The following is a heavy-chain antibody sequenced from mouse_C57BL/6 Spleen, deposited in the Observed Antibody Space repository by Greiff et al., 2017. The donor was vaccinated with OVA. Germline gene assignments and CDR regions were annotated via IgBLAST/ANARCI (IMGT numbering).Heavy chain of an antibody. CDR1: GYSITSGYY. V-gene: IGHV3-6*01. CDR3: ARDNLFAY. J-gene: IGHJ3*01. Sequence: DVKLQESGPGLVKPSQSLSLTCSVTGYSITSGYYWNWIRQFPGNKLEWMGYISYDGSNNYNPSLKNRISITRDTSKNQFFLKLNSVTTEDTATYYCARDNLFAYWGQGTLVTVSA. CDR2: ISYDGSN.